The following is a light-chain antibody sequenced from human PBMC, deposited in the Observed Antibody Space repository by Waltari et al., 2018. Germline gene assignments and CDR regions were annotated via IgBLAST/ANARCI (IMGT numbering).Light chain of an antibody. CDR1: QSISTW. J-gene: IGKJ4*01. CDR3: RQYNSYLLT. CDR2: KAS. Sequence: DIQMTQSPSTLSASVGDRVTITCRASQSISTWLAWYQQKPGKAPKLLIYKASTLETGVPSRFSGSGSGTEFTLTISSLQPDDFATYFCRQYNSYLLTFGGGTKVEIQ. V-gene: IGKV1-5*03.